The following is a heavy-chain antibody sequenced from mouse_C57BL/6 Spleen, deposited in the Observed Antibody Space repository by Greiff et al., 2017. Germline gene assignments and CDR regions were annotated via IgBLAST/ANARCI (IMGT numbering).Heavy chain of an antibody. CDR1: GYTFTSYW. CDR3: ARWTTTVVATADY. CDR2: IYPGSGST. Sequence: QVQLQQPGAELVKPGASVKMSCKASGYTFTSYWITWVKQRPGQGLEWIGDIYPGSGSTNYNEKFKSKATLTVDTSSSTAYMQLSSLTSEDSAVYYCARWTTTVVATADYWGQGTTLTVSS. J-gene: IGHJ2*01. D-gene: IGHD1-1*01. V-gene: IGHV1-55*01.